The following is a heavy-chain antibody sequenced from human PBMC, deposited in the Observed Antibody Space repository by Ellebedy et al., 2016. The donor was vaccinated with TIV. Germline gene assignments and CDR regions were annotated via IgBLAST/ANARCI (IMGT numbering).Heavy chain of an antibody. D-gene: IGHD3-16*01. Sequence: SETLSLTXTVSGGSISSYYWSWIRQPAGKGLEWIGRIYTSGSTNYNPSLKSRVTMSVDTSKNQFSLKLSSVTAADTAVYYCARGGALGGGRYYYGMDVWGQGTTVTVSS. CDR1: GGSISSYY. CDR2: IYTSGST. CDR3: ARGGALGGGRYYYGMDV. J-gene: IGHJ6*02. V-gene: IGHV4-4*07.